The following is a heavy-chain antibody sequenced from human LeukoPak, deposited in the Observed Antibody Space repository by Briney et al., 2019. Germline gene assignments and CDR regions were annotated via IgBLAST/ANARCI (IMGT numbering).Heavy chain of an antibody. Sequence: SETLSLTCTVSGGSISSYYWSWIRQPAGKGLEWIGRIYTSGSTNYNPSLKSRVTMSVDTSKNQFSLKLSSVTAADTAVYYCARLGSSSWYGYFDYWGQGTLVTVS. V-gene: IGHV4-4*07. CDR3: ARLGSSSWYGYFDY. D-gene: IGHD6-13*01. CDR1: GGSISSYY. J-gene: IGHJ4*02. CDR2: IYTSGST.